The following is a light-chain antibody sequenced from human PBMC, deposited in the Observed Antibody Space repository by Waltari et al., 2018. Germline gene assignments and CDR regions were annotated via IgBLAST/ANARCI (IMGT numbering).Light chain of an antibody. CDR1: NSNIGANYD. Sequence: QSVLTQPPSVSGAPGQRVTISCSGGNSNIGANYDVHWYQQIPGRAPKVIVYSNTNRPSGVPDRFSGSKSGTSASLAITGLQSDDEGDYYCQSYDSVRGSVVGGGTKLTVL. V-gene: IGLV1-40*01. CDR2: SNT. J-gene: IGLJ3*02. CDR3: QSYDSVRGSV.